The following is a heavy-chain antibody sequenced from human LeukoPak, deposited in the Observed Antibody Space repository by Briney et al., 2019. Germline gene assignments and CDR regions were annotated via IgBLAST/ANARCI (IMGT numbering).Heavy chain of an antibody. Sequence: GGSLRLSCAASGFTFSSYSMNWVRQAPGMGLEWVSSISSSSSYIYYADSVKGRFTISRDNAKNSLYLQMNSLRAEDTAVYYCARSYYDSSGYPNFDYWGQGTLVTVSS. D-gene: IGHD3-22*01. CDR2: ISSSSSYI. J-gene: IGHJ4*02. V-gene: IGHV3-21*01. CDR3: ARSYYDSSGYPNFDY. CDR1: GFTFSSYS.